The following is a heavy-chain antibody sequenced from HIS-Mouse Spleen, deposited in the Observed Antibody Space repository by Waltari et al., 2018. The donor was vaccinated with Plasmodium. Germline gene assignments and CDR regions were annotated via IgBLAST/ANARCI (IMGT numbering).Heavy chain of an antibody. Sequence: QVQLQQWGAGLLKPSETLSLTCAVYGGSFSGYYWSWIRQPPGKGLEWIGEINHSGSTNSNPSCKSRVTISVDTAKNQCALKLSSVTAADTAVYYCARGPGYSSGWYYFDYWGQGTLVTVSS. CDR2: INHSGST. J-gene: IGHJ4*02. D-gene: IGHD6-19*01. CDR1: GGSFSGYY. CDR3: ARGPGYSSGWYYFDY. V-gene: IGHV4-34*01.